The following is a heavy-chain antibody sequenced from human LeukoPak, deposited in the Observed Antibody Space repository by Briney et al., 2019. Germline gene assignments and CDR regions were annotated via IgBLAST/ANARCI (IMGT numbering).Heavy chain of an antibody. CDR1: GDSISSGSYY. D-gene: IGHD6-6*01. V-gene: IGHV4-61*02. CDR3: ARMGAARTLGSDY. Sequence: SETLSLTCTVSGDSISSGSYYWSWIRQPAGKGLEWIGRIYTTGSTNYNPSLKSRVTISIDTSRNQFSLMLNSVTAADTAVYFCARMGAARTLGSDYWGRGTLVTVFS. J-gene: IGHJ4*02. CDR2: IYTTGST.